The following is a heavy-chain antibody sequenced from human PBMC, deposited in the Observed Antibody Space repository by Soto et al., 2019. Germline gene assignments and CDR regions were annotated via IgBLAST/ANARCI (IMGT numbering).Heavy chain of an antibody. D-gene: IGHD6-19*01. CDR2: ISGSGGST. CDR1: GFTFSSYA. J-gene: IGHJ3*02. V-gene: IGHV3-23*01. Sequence: GGSLRLSCAASGFTFSSYAMTWVRQAPGKGLEWVSAISGSGGSTYYADSVKGRFTISRDNSKNTLYLQMNSLRASDTAMYYCARLSKRLVLSGNAFDIWGQGTMVTVSS. CDR3: ARLSKRLVLSGNAFDI.